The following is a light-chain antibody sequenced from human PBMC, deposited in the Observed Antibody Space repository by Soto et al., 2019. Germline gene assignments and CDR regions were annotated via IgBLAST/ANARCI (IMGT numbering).Light chain of an antibody. CDR1: QTVTRNY. V-gene: IGKV3-20*01. CDR3: QQTYSMPWT. J-gene: IGKJ1*01. CDR2: DAS. Sequence: EIVLTQSPGTLSLSPGERATLSCRASQTVTRNYLAWHQQKPGQTPRLLIYDASNRATGIPARFSGSGSGTDFTLTISSLQPEDFATYYCQQTYSMPWTFGQGTKVDIK.